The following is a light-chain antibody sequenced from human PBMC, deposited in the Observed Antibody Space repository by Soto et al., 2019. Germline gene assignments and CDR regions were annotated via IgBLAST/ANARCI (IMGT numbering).Light chain of an antibody. J-gene: IGKJ2*01. CDR3: QHYGSSPPVYT. Sequence: EIVLTQSPGTLSLSPGERATLSCRASQSVYTNYLAWYQQKPGQAPRLLIYGASRRATGIPDRXSGSGSETXXXXXXXXXEPEDFAVYYCQHYGSSPPVYTFGQGTKLEIK. V-gene: IGKV3-20*01. CDR1: QSVYTNY. CDR2: GAS.